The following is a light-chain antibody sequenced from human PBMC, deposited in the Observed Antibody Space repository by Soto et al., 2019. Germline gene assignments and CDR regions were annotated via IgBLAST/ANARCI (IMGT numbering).Light chain of an antibody. CDR2: AAS. CDR1: QSISSY. V-gene: IGKV1-39*01. J-gene: IGKJ4*01. CDR3: QQSYRTPLP. Sequence: DIQMTQSPSSLSASVGDRVTITCRASQSISSYLNWYQQKPGKAPKHLIYAASSLQSGVPSRFSGSGSGTDFTLTISSLQPEDFATYYCQQSYRTPLPFGGGTKAEIK.